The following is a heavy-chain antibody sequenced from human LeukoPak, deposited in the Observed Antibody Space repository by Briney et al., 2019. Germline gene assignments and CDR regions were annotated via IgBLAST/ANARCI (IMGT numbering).Heavy chain of an antibody. CDR1: GYTFTGYY. V-gene: IGHV1-2*02. J-gene: IGHJ3*02. CDR3: ARDHDGFDI. CDR2: INPNSGGT. Sequence: ASVKVSCKATGYTFTGYYMHWVRQAPGQGLEWMGWINPNSGGTMYAQNFEDRVTMTRDTSISTPYMELSRLRSDDTAVYYCARDHDGFDIWGQGTMVTVSS.